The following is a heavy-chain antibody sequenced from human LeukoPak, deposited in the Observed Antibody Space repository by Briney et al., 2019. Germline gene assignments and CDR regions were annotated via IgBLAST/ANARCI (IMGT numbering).Heavy chain of an antibody. J-gene: IGHJ4*02. CDR1: GGTFSSYA. CDR2: IIPIFGTA. Sequence: SVKVSCKASGGTFSSYAISWVRQAPGQGLEWMGGIIPIFGTANYAQKFQGRVTITVDESTSTAYMELSSLRSEDTAVYYCAGNSGYYGGENYWGQGTLVTVSS. V-gene: IGHV1-69*13. D-gene: IGHD5-12*01. CDR3: AGNSGYYGGENY.